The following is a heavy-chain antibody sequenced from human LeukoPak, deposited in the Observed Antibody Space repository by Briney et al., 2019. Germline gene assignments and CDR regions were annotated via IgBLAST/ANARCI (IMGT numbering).Heavy chain of an antibody. Sequence: AGSLRLSCAASGFTFSSYEMNWVRQAPGKGLEWVSYISSSGSTIYYADSVKGRFTISRDNAKNSLYLQMNSLRAEDTAVYYCARGYSYGFWFDPWGQGTLVTVSS. CDR3: ARGYSYGFWFDP. D-gene: IGHD5-18*01. V-gene: IGHV3-48*03. CDR2: ISSSGSTI. CDR1: GFTFSSYE. J-gene: IGHJ5*02.